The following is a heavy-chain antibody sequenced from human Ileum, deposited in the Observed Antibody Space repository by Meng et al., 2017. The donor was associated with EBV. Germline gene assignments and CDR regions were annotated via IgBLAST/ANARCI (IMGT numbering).Heavy chain of an antibody. D-gene: IGHD4-17*01. V-gene: IGHV4-4*02. CDR3: ASGRDYAWHS. Sequence: QVPLQGSGPGRVKPSGTLSLTCAVSGDSISSNNWWSWVRQPPGKGLEWIGEIYHSGSTNYNPSFKSRVTMSVDKSKNQISLNLSSVTAADTAVYYCASGRDYAWHSWGRGTLVTVSS. CDR2: IYHSGST. J-gene: IGHJ4*02. CDR1: GDSISSNNW.